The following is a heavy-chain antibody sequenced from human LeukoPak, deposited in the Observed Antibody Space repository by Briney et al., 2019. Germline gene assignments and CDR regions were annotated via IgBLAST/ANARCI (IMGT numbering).Heavy chain of an antibody. D-gene: IGHD3-3*01. J-gene: IGHJ4*02. CDR1: GGSISSYH. V-gene: IGHV4-59*12. CDR3: ARDWFGDFWSGYYSLFFDY. CDR2: IYYSGST. Sequence: SETLSLTCTVSGGSISSYHWSWIRQPPGKGLECIGYIYYSGSTNYNPSLKSRVTISVDTSKNRFSLKLSSVTAADTAVYYCARDWFGDFWSGYYSLFFDYWGQGTLVTVSS.